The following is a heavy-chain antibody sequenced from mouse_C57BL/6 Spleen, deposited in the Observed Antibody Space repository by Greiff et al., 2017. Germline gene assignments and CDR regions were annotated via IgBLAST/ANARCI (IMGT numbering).Heavy chain of an antibody. CDR3: ARRGYDYDVGDAMDY. Sequence: EVQLQQSGPELVKPGASVKISCKASGYTFTDYYMNWVKQSHGKSLEWIGDINHNNGGTSYNQKFKGKATLTVDKSSSTAYMELRSLTSEDSAVYYCARRGYDYDVGDAMDYWGQGTSVTVSS. J-gene: IGHJ4*01. CDR1: GYTFTDYY. V-gene: IGHV1-26*01. D-gene: IGHD2-4*01. CDR2: INHNNGGT.